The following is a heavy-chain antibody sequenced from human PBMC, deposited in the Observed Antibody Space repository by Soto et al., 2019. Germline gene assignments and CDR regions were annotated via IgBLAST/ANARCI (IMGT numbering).Heavy chain of an antibody. CDR3: ARASPLHFWSGAYYYYYGMDV. J-gene: IGHJ6*02. Sequence: ASVKVSCKASGYTFTGYYMHWVRQAPGQGLEWMGWINPNSGGTNYAQKFQGWVTMTRDTSISTAYMELSRLRSDDTAVYYCARASPLHFWSGAYYYYYGMDVWGQGTTVTVSS. CDR2: INPNSGGT. V-gene: IGHV1-2*04. D-gene: IGHD3-3*01. CDR1: GYTFTGYY.